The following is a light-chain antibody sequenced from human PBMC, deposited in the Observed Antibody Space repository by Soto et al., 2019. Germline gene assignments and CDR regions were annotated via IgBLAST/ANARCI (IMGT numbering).Light chain of an antibody. CDR3: QLYHNWPPIT. J-gene: IGKJ5*01. CDR2: GPS. Sequence: EIVVTQSPATLSVSPGERATLSCRASQSVSSNVAWYQQKPGQAPRLLVYGPSVRATGVPARFSGSGSGTEFTLNISSVQSEDFAVYYCQLYHNWPPITFGQGTRLDIK. CDR1: QSVSSN. V-gene: IGKV3-15*01.